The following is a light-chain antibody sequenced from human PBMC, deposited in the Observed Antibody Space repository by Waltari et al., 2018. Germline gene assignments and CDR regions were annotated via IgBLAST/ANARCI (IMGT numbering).Light chain of an antibody. J-gene: IGLJ3*02. V-gene: IGLV1-44*01. CDR2: TNN. CDR1: RSNIGTNT. CDR3: ATWDDRLDGVV. Sequence: QSVLPQPPSASGAPGQRVTISCSGSRSNIGTNTVNWYQQFPGTAPKLLISTNNRGPSGVPDRVCGSKSGNSAALAISELQSEDEADYYCATWDDRLDGVVFGGGTKLTV.